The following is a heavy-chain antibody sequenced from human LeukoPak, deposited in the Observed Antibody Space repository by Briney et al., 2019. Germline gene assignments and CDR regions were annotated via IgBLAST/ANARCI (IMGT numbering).Heavy chain of an antibody. V-gene: IGHV1-2*06. Sequence: ASVKVSCKASGYTFTGYYIHWVRQAPGQGLEWMGRIDPNRGDRKFAQRFQDRVTFTTDASISTAYMELSSLGSDDTAVYYCARDNYDKRFDYWGQGTLVTVSP. CDR1: GYTFTGYY. J-gene: IGHJ4*02. D-gene: IGHD3-22*01. CDR3: ARDNYDKRFDY. CDR2: IDPNRGDR.